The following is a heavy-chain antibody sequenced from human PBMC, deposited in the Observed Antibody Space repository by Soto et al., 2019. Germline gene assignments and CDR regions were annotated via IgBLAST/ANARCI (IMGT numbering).Heavy chain of an antibody. Sequence: LRLSCAASGFTFSNAWMSWVRQAPGKGPEWVGRIKSKADGGTTDYAAPVKGRFTISRDDSKNTLYLQMNSLKTEDTAVYYCTTVEITIFGVVDYGMDVWGQGTTVTVSS. J-gene: IGHJ6*02. CDR2: IKSKADGGTT. CDR1: GFTFSNAW. CDR3: TTVEITIFGVVDYGMDV. V-gene: IGHV3-15*01. D-gene: IGHD3-3*01.